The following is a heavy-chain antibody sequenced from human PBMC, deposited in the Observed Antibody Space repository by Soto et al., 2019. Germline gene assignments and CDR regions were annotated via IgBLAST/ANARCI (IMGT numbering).Heavy chain of an antibody. CDR2: TYYRSKFYN. V-gene: IGHV6-1*01. D-gene: IGHD3-22*01. J-gene: IGHJ5*02. CDR3: TRGTRTYYYDSSGSWFDP. Sequence: PXQPLSLTFVISGDSVSSNTATWNLIRHSPSRGLEWLGRTYYRSKFYNDYAVSVKSRIAITPDTSKNQFSLQLSSVTPDDTALYYCTRGTRTYYYDSSGSWFDPWGQGTLVTVSS. CDR1: GDSVSSNTAT.